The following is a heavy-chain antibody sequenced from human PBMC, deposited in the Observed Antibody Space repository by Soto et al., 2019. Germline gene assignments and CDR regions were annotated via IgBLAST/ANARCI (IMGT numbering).Heavy chain of an antibody. D-gene: IGHD2-2*01. J-gene: IGHJ5*02. CDR1: GYTFSSYA. V-gene: IGHV1-3*01. CDR3: ARVPRSTSDIVEVPAVMFDDWFVP. CDR2: IHAGNGDT. Sequence: QVQLVQSGAEVKKPGASVKVSCKASGYTFSSYAVQWVRQAPGQSLEWIGWIHAGNGDTKYSQKFHGRVTLTRDTPANTAYMDLRSRRSKDTAVYYCARVPRSTSDIVEVPAVMFDDWFVPWGQGTLVTVSS.